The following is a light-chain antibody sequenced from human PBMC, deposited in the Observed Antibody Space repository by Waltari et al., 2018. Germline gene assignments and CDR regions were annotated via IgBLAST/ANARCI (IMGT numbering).Light chain of an antibody. CDR2: VNSDGSH. V-gene: IGLV4-69*01. CDR3: QTGGHGTWV. CDR1: SGHSSGV. J-gene: IGLJ3*02. Sequence: QLVLTQSPSASASLGASVKLTCTLSSGHSSGVIAWHQRQPEKGPRYLMKVNSDGSHIKGDDIPDRFADFSSGAERYRSIASLQAEDEADYYCQTGGHGTWVFGGGTRLTVL.